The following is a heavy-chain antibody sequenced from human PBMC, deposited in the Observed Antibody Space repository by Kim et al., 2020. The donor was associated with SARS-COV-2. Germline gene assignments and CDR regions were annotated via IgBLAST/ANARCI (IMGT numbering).Heavy chain of an antibody. J-gene: IGHJ4*02. D-gene: IGHD6-13*01. CDR2: IYYRGST. V-gene: IGHV4-39*01. CDR1: GGSISSSSYY. CDR3: ARRQAAAEVDY. Sequence: SETLSLTCTVSGGSISSSSYYWGWIRQPPGKGLEWIGSIYYRGSTYYNPSLKSRVTISVDTSKTQFSLKLSSVTAADTAVYYCARRQAAAEVDYWGQGTLVTVSS.